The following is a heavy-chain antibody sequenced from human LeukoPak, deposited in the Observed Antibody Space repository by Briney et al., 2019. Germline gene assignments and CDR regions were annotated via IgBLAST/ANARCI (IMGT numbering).Heavy chain of an antibody. Sequence: ASVKVSCKASGYTITGYYIHWVRQAPGQGLEWMGWINPNSGGTNSAQKFQGRVTMTRDTSISTAYMELSRLTSDDTAAYYCARHPYSGSYHFDYWGQGTLVTVSS. CDR1: GYTITGYY. CDR3: ARHPYSGSYHFDY. J-gene: IGHJ4*02. CDR2: INPNSGGT. V-gene: IGHV1-2*02. D-gene: IGHD1-26*01.